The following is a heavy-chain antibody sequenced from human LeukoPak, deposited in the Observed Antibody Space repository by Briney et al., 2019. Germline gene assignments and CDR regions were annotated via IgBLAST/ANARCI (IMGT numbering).Heavy chain of an antibody. Sequence: GESLKISCKGSGYSFTSYWIGWVRQMPGKGLEWMANIKQDGSEKYYVDSVKGRFTISRDNAKNSLYLQMNSLRSEDTAVYYCASSNGLRIAPNYYYYGMDVWGKGTTVTVSS. J-gene: IGHJ6*04. V-gene: IGHV3-7*05. CDR2: IKQDGSEK. CDR1: GYSFTSYW. D-gene: IGHD3-22*01. CDR3: ASSNGLRIAPNYYYYGMDV.